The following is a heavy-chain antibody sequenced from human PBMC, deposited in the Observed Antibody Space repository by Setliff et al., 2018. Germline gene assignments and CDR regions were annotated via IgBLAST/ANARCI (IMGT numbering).Heavy chain of an antibody. CDR2: IYFGGNT. CDR3: ARYASASDGRNAFDI. Sequence: PSETLSLTCTVPGGSISVNGYFWGWVRQHPGKGLEWIGNIYFGGNTYFNPSVKSRVTMSIDTSNSQFSLKLSSVTAADTAIYYCARYASASDGRNAFDIWGQGTLVTVSS. J-gene: IGHJ3*02. CDR1: GGSISVNGYF. D-gene: IGHD2-2*01. V-gene: IGHV4-39*07.